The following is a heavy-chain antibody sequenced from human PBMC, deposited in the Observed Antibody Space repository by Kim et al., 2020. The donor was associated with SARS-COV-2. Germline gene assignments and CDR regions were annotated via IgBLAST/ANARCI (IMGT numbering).Heavy chain of an antibody. CDR3: ARGQPSSDAFDI. D-gene: IGHD6-13*01. V-gene: IGHV4-59*09. J-gene: IGHJ3*02. Sequence: TYNPALKSRVTISVDTSKNQFSLKLSSVTAADTAMYYCARGQPSSDAFDIWGQGTMVTVSS.